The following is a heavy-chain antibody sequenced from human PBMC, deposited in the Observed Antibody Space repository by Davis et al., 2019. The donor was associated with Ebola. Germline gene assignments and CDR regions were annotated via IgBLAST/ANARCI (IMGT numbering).Heavy chain of an antibody. CDR3: ARGIGSIAAHRGDYYYSYAMDV. Sequence: SQTLSLTCAISGDSVSSNSAAWNWIRQSPSRGLEWLGRTYYRSKWYNDYAVSVKSQITINPDTSKNQFSLQLNSVTPEDTAVYYCARGIGSIAAHRGDYYYSYAMDVWGQGTTVTVSS. CDR2: TYYRSKWYN. D-gene: IGHD6-6*01. CDR1: GDSVSSNSAA. J-gene: IGHJ6*02. V-gene: IGHV6-1*01.